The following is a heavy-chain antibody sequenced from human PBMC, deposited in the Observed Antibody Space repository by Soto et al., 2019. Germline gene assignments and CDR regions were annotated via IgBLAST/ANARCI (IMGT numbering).Heavy chain of an antibody. V-gene: IGHV3-23*01. D-gene: IGHD6-19*01. J-gene: IGHJ5*01. CDR1: GFTFRSSA. CDR3: AKADGQQWLLQQLES. Sequence: PGGSLRLSCEASGFTFRSSAMGWVRQAPGKGLEWVSGISCCGGTTSYADSVRGRFIISRDDSQNTLYLQMNSLRGEDTARYYCAKADGQQWLLQQLESWGPGDLVTVSS. CDR2: ISCCGGTT.